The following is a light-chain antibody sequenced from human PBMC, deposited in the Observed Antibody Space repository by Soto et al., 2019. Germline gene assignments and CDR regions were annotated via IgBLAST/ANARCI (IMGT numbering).Light chain of an antibody. CDR3: AAWDDSLNGVL. V-gene: IGLV1-44*01. Sequence: QSVLTQPPSASGTPGQRVTISCSGSSSNIGSNTVNWYQQLPGTAPKLLIYSNNQRPSWVPDRLSGSKSGTSASLAISGLQSEDEADYYCAAWDDSLNGVLFGGGTKLTVL. CDR1: SSNIGSNT. J-gene: IGLJ2*01. CDR2: SNN.